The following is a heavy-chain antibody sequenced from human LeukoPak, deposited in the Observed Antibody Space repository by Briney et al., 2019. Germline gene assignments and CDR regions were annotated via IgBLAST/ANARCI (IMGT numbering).Heavy chain of an antibody. CDR3: ARGYTSSCPDL. Sequence: GESLKISCKGSGYRFASYWIGWVRQMPGKGLEWMGMIYPGDSDTRYSPSFQGQVTISADKSIGTAYLQWSSLKASDTAMYYCARGYTSSCPDLWGQGTLVTVSS. D-gene: IGHD6-13*01. J-gene: IGHJ5*02. V-gene: IGHV5-51*01. CDR2: IYPGDSDT. CDR1: GYRFASYW.